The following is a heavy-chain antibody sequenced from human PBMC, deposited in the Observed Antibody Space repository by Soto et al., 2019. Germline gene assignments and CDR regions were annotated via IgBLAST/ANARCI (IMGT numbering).Heavy chain of an antibody. CDR2: IIPIFGTA. CDR3: ARWSSAANFNVRIGSFGS. V-gene: IGHV1-69*13. J-gene: IGHJ5*01. Sequence: SVKVSCKASGGTFSSYAISWVRQAPGQGLEWMGGIIPIFGTANYAQKFQGRVTITADESTSTAYMELSSLRSEDTAAYYCARWSSAANFNVRIGSFGSWGQGTLVPVSS. D-gene: IGHD2-15*01. CDR1: GGTFSSYA.